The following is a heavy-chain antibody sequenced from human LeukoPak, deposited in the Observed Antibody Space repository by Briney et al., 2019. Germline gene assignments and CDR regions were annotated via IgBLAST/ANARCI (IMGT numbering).Heavy chain of an antibody. CDR1: GGSISSYY. CDR3: ARDREHIVVVTASLDP. J-gene: IGHJ5*02. D-gene: IGHD2-21*02. CDR2: IYYSGST. Sequence: SETLSLTCTVSGGSISSYYWSWIRQPPGKGLEWIGYIYYSGSTNYNPSLKSRVTISVDTSKNQFSLKLSSVTAADTAVYYCARDREHIVVVTASLDPWGQGTLVTVSS. V-gene: IGHV4-59*01.